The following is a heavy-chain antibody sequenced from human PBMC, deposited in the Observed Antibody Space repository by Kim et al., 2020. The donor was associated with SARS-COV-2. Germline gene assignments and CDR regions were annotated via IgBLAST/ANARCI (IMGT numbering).Heavy chain of an antibody. D-gene: IGHD3-10*01. CDR2: ISSSSSYI. V-gene: IGHV3-21*01. CDR3: ARDGDPMVRGVIITSVQFDY. CDR1: GFTFSSYS. J-gene: IGHJ4*02. Sequence: GGSLRLSCAASGFTFSSYSMNWVRQAPGKGLEWVSSISSSSSYIYYADSVKGRFTISRDNAKNSLYLQMNSLRAEDTAVYYCARDGDPMVRGVIITSVQFDYWGQGTLVTVSS.